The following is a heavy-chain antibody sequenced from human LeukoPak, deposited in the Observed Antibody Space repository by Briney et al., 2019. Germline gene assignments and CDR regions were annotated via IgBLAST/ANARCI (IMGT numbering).Heavy chain of an antibody. Sequence: SETLSLTCTVSGGSISNSSYYWGWIRQPPGEGLEWIGSIYYSGSTYYNPSLKSRVTISVDTSKNQFSLKLSSVTAADTAVYYCAASYAHDAFDIWGQGTMVTVSS. J-gene: IGHJ3*02. CDR3: AASYAHDAFDI. CDR1: GGSISNSSYY. D-gene: IGHD4-17*01. CDR2: IYYSGST. V-gene: IGHV4-39*07.